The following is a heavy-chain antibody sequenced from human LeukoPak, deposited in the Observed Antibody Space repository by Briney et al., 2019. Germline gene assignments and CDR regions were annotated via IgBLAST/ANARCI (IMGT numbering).Heavy chain of an antibody. CDR1: GFTFGDYA. J-gene: IGHJ3*02. CDR2: IRTKTYGRTT. Sequence: GRSLRLSCTASGFTFGDYAMSWVRQAPGKGLEWVGFIRTKTYGRTTEYAASVKGRFTISRDDSKSIAYLQMNSLKTEDTAVYFCTRVSPTGYSYSYLRAFDIWGQGTMVTVSS. D-gene: IGHD5-18*01. CDR3: TRVSPTGYSYSYLRAFDI. V-gene: IGHV3-49*04.